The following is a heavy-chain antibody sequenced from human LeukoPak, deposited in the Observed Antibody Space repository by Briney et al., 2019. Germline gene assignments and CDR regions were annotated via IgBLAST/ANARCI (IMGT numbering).Heavy chain of an antibody. CDR1: GLTFSKAW. CDR3: AAGVGTTDFDY. J-gene: IGHJ4*02. D-gene: IGHD1/OR15-1a*01. Sequence: PGGSLRLSCAASGLTFSKAWMTWVRQAPGKGLEWVGRLKSISDGGTTGYAAPVKGRFTISRDDSKNTLFLQMNSLKTEDTGVYFCAAGVGTTDFDYWGQGTLVTVSS. V-gene: IGHV3-15*05. CDR2: LKSISDGGTT.